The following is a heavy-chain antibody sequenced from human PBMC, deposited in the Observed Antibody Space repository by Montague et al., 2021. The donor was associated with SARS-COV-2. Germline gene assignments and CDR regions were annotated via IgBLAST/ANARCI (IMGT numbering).Heavy chain of an antibody. CDR2: IFSDGSRK. V-gene: IGHV3-23*03. CDR1: EFAFSSYA. Sequence: SLRLSCAASEFAFSSYAMSWVRQAPGKGLEWVSPIFSDGSRKYYADSVKGRFTISRDNSKNTLYLQMNSLRAEDTAVYYCAKSAWGVTDAFDFWGQGTMVTVSS. J-gene: IGHJ3*01. D-gene: IGHD1-26*01. CDR3: AKSAWGVTDAFDF.